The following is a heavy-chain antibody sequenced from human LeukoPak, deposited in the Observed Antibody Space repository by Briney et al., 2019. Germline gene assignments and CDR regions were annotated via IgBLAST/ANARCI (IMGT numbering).Heavy chain of an antibody. CDR1: GYTFTGYY. J-gene: IGHJ5*02. CDR2: INPNSGGT. Sequence: ASVKVSCKASGYTFTGYYMHWVRQAPGQGLEWMGWINPNSGGTNYAQKFQGGVTMTTDTSISTAYMELSTLRSDDTAVYYCARRSFEGVPTCTNGVCDWFDPRGQGTLVTVSS. D-gene: IGHD2-8*01. CDR3: ARRSFEGVPTCTNGVCDWFDP. V-gene: IGHV1-2*02.